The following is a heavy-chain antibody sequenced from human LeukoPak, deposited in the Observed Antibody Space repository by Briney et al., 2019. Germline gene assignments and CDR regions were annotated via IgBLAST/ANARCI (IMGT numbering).Heavy chain of an antibody. D-gene: IGHD3-16*01. CDR3: ARGYGGCGEFDP. CDR1: GYSIRSGYY. Sequence: SETLSLTCAVSGYSIRSGYYWGWLRQPPGKGLEWIGSIYDNVSTYYNPSLKSRVTISVDTSKSQFSLKLSSVTAADTAVYYCARGYGGCGEFDPWGQGTLVTVSS. V-gene: IGHV4-38-2*01. J-gene: IGHJ5*02. CDR2: IYDNVST.